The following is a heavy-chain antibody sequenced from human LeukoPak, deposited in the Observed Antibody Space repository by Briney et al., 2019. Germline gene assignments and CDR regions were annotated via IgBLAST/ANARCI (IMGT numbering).Heavy chain of an antibody. Sequence: AGGSLRLSCAASGFTFSTYAMSWVRHAPGKGLEWVSAVRGSGSDTYYANSVKGRFTISRDNSKNTLYLQMNSLRAEDTAIYYCAKASRGNSGYDSPFDYWGQGTLVTVSS. V-gene: IGHV3-23*01. CDR2: VRGSGSDT. CDR1: GFTFSTYA. D-gene: IGHD5-12*01. J-gene: IGHJ4*02. CDR3: AKASRGNSGYDSPFDY.